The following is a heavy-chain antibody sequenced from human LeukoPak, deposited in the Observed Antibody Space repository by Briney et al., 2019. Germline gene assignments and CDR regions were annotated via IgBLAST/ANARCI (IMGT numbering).Heavy chain of an antibody. V-gene: IGHV3-23*01. CDR3: AKDPLGGSRYGIFDY. CDR1: GFTFSSYA. CDR2: ISNSGGLT. J-gene: IGHJ4*02. Sequence: PGGSLRLSCAASGFTFSSYAMSWVRQAPGKGLEWVSAISNSGGLTYYAGSVKGRVTISRDNSENTLYLQMNSLRAEATAVYYCAKDPLGGSRYGIFDYWGKGTLVTVSS. D-gene: IGHD5-18*01.